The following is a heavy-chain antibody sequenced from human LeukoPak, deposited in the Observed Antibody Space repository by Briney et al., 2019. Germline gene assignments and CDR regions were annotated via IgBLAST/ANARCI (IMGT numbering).Heavy chain of an antibody. J-gene: IGHJ4*02. Sequence: GGSLKLSCAAPGSTFSSYRRSWVRQAPGKGREWVANIMQDGIEKKYVTSVKGRLTITRDNAKNSLYLQMNSLRAEDTAVYFCARRYSSGWTKPLYFDYWGQGTLVTVSS. D-gene: IGHD6-19*01. CDR2: IMQDGIEK. CDR1: GSTFSSYR. V-gene: IGHV3-7*01. CDR3: ARRYSSGWTKPLYFDY.